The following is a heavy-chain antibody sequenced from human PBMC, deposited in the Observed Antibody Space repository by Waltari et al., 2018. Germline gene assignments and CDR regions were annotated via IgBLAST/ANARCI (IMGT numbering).Heavy chain of an antibody. CDR2: KNRDGRVK. V-gene: IGHV3-7*01. CDR3: ARDSTYVAGSGKYYDVHDI. Sequence: EVRLVESGGGLVQPGGSLRLSCEAFEFTLSNYWMTWVRQAPGKDLEWVANKNRDGRVKHYVDSVKGRFTISRDNARNALNLQMDSLRAEDTGVYYCARDSTYVAGSGKYYDVHDIWGQGTMVAVSP. J-gene: IGHJ3*02. CDR1: EFTLSNYW. D-gene: IGHD3-22*01.